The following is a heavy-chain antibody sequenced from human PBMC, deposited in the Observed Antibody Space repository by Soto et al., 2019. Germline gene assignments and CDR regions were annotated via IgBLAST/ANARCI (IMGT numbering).Heavy chain of an antibody. V-gene: IGHV3-30*18. CDR1: GFTFSSHG. CDR2: ISYDGSNK. CDR3: AKGGIVLMVYATPDY. J-gene: IGHJ4*02. D-gene: IGHD2-8*01. Sequence: QVQLVESGGGVVQPGRSLRLSCAASGFTFSSHGMHWVRQAPGKGLEWVAVISYDGSNKYYADSVKGRFTISRDNSKNTLYLQMNSLRAEDTAVYYCAKGGIVLMVYATPDYWGQGTLVTVSS.